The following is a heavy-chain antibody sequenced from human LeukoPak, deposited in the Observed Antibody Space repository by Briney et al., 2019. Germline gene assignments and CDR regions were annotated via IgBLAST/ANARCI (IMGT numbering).Heavy chain of an antibody. CDR3: ARAANHYDSSGERTHDAFDI. V-gene: IGHV3-33*01. CDR1: GFTFSSYG. Sequence: GGSLRLSCAASGFTFSSYGMHWVRQAPGKGLEWVAVIWYDGSNKYYADSVKGRFTISRDNSRNTLYLQMNSLRAEDTAVYYCARAANHYDSSGERTHDAFDIWGQGTMVTVSS. CDR2: IWYDGSNK. J-gene: IGHJ3*02. D-gene: IGHD3-22*01.